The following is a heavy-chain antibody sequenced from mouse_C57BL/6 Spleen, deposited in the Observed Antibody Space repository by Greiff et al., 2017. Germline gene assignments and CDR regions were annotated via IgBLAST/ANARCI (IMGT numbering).Heavy chain of an antibody. J-gene: IGHJ3*01. CDR3: ARATDYYGSSYPFAY. CDR1: GYSFTGYY. Sequence: VQLQQSGPELVKPGASVKISCKASGYSFTGYYMNWVKQSPEKSLEWIGEINPSTGGTTYNQKFKAKATLTVDKSSSTAYMQLKSLTSEDSAVYYCARATDYYGSSYPFAYWGQGTLVTVSA. V-gene: IGHV1-42*01. CDR2: INPSTGGT. D-gene: IGHD1-1*01.